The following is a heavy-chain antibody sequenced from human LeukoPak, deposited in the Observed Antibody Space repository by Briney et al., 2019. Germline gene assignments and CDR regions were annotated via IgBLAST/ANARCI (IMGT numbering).Heavy chain of an antibody. D-gene: IGHD3-10*01. Sequence: SGPALVKPTQTLTLTCSFSGFSLSTPGMCVRWIRQPPGKALEWLARIDWDDDKFYSTSLRTRLTISKDISRNQVVLKMANMDPLDTATYYCARMRRGTYYKGQTNYHFDYWGQGSLVTVSS. CDR1: GFSLSTPGMC. CDR2: IDWDDDK. CDR3: ARMRRGTYYKGQTNYHFDY. J-gene: IGHJ4*02. V-gene: IGHV2-70*17.